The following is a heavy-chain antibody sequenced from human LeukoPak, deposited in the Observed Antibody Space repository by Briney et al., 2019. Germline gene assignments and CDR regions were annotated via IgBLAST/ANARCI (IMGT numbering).Heavy chain of an antibody. CDR2: FNPETGGT. D-gene: IGHD6-13*01. CDR1: GYSFTAYY. J-gene: IGHJ4*02. Sequence: ASVKVSRKASGYSFTAYYMHWVRQAPGQGLEWMGWFNPETGGTNYAQKFQGRVTMTTDTTISTAYMELTRLRSDDTAVYYCASALNSRSSSCWGQGTRVTVSS. CDR3: ASALNSRSSSC. V-gene: IGHV1-2*02.